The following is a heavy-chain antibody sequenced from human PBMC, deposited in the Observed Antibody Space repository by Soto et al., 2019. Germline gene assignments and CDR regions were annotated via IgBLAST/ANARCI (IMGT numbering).Heavy chain of an antibody. D-gene: IGHD3-10*01. CDR3: ARGVGSESYYNQYNWFDP. Sequence: QVQLVQSGGEVKKPGASVKVSCKASGYTFTNYGISWVRQAPGQGLEWMGWINVYNGNTKYAQKVQGRVTMTTDTSTSTAYMGLRSLRSDDTAVYYCARGVGSESYYNQYNWFDPWCQGNLVTVSS. V-gene: IGHV1-18*01. CDR2: INVYNGNT. CDR1: GYTFTNYG. J-gene: IGHJ5*02.